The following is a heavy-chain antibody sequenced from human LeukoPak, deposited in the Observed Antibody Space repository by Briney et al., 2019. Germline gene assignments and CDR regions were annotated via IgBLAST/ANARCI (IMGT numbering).Heavy chain of an antibody. CDR1: GFTFTTYG. J-gene: IGHJ5*02. D-gene: IGHD3-3*01. CDR3: AKDSYGFFVGHFDP. Sequence: GRSLRLSXAASGFTFTTYGMHWVRQAPGKGLEWVAIIFRDGGIKYYADSVKGRFTISRDNSNNTLYLQMSGLRAEDTAVYYCAKDSYGFFVGHFDPWGQGTLVTVSS. V-gene: IGHV3-33*06. CDR2: IFRDGGIK.